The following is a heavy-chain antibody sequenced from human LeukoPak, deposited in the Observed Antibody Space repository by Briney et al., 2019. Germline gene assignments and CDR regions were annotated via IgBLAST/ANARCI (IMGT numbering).Heavy chain of an antibody. CDR1: GGTFSSYA. D-gene: IGHD2-2*01. J-gene: IGHJ4*02. CDR3: ASGLLLLLWPNFDY. V-gene: IGHV1-69*13. CDR2: IIPIFGTA. Sequence: GASVKVSCKASGGTFSSYAISWVRQAPGQGLEWMGGIIPIFGTANYAQKFQGRVTITADESTSTAYMELSSLRSEDTAVYYCASGLLLLLWPNFDYWGQGTLVTVSS.